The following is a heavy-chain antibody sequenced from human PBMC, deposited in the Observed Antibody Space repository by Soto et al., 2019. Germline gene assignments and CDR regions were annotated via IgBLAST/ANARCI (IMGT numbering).Heavy chain of an antibody. D-gene: IGHD2-2*01. J-gene: IGHJ6*02. CDR2: ISHSGDT. CDR1: GYVITNGYH. Sequence: SETLSLTCAVSGYVITNGYHWGWIRQPPGKELEWIGTISHSGDTYYNPSLKSRVTISIDTAKNHLSLILSSVTAADTATYYCTRIDCTTTSCFINGMDVWGPGTTGTVS. V-gene: IGHV4-38-2*01. CDR3: TRIDCTTTSCFINGMDV.